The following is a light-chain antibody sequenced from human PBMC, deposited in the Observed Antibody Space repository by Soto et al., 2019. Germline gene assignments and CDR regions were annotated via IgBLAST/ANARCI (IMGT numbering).Light chain of an antibody. CDR2: EGS. CDR1: RSDVGSYNL. J-gene: IGLJ3*02. V-gene: IGLV2-23*01. CDR3: CSYVGSSTWV. Sequence: QSVLTQPASVSGSPGQSITISCTGTRSDVGSYNLVSWYQQHPGKAPKLMIYEGSKRPSGVSNRFSGSKSGNTASLTISGLQAEDEADYYCCSYVGSSTWVFGGGTKLTVL.